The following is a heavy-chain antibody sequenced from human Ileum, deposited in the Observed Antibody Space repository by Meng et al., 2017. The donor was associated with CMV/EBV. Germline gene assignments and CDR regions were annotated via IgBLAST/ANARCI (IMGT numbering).Heavy chain of an antibody. D-gene: IGHD6-13*01. CDR3: ARGPFSSSWYSLDY. J-gene: IGHJ4*02. V-gene: IGHV1-2*02. CDR1: GYTFTDYY. CDR2: INPNSGGT. Sequence: KAAGYTFTDYYMHWVRQAPGEGIEWMGWINPNSGGTKFAQKFQVRVTMTRDTSISTAYMELTRLRSDDTAVYYCARGPFSSSWYSLDYWGQGTLVTVSS.